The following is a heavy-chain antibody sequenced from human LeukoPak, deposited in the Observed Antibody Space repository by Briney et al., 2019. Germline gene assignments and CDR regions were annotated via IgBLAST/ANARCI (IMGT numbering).Heavy chain of an antibody. CDR1: GGSFSGYY. J-gene: IGHJ4*02. CDR2: INHSGST. V-gene: IGHV4-34*01. CDR3: ARLVRYSSGWYDY. D-gene: IGHD6-19*01. Sequence: SETLSLTCAVYGGSFSGYYWSWIRQPPGKGLEWIGEINHSGSTNYNPSLKSRVTISVDTSKNQFSLKLSSVTAADTAVYYCARLVRYSSGWYDYWGQGTLVTVSS.